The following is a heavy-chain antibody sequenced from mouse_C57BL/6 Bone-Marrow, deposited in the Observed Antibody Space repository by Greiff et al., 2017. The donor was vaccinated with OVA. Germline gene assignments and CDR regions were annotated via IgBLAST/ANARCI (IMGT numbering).Heavy chain of an antibody. V-gene: IGHV1-69*01. CDR2: IDPSDSYT. CDR3: ARSITTVVVPYFDV. D-gene: IGHD1-1*01. CDR1: GYTFTSYW. Sequence: VQLQQPGAELVMPGASVKLSCKASGYTFTSYWMHWVKQRPGPGLEWIGEIDPSDSYTNYNQKFKGKSTLTVDKSSSTAYMQLSSLTSEDSAVYYCARSITTVVVPYFDVWGTGTTVTVSS. J-gene: IGHJ1*03.